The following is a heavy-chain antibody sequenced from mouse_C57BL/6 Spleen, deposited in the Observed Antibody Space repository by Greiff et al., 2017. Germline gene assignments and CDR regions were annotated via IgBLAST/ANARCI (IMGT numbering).Heavy chain of an antibody. CDR2: ISSGSSTI. D-gene: IGHD1-1*01. CDR3: ARKDYYGDFDV. Sequence: EVKVVESGGGLVKPGGSLKLSCAASGFTFSDYGMHWVRQAPEKGLEWVAYISSGSSTIYYADTVKGRFTISRDNAKNTLFLQMTSLRSEDTAMYYCARKDYYGDFDVWGTGTTVTVSS. J-gene: IGHJ1*03. CDR1: GFTFSDYG. V-gene: IGHV5-17*01.